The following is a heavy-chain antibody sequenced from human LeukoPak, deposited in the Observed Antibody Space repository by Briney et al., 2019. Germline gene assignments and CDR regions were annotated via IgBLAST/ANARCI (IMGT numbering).Heavy chain of an antibody. V-gene: IGHV1-24*01. D-gene: IGHD6-13*01. Sequence: ASVKVSCKVSGYTLTELSMHWVRQAPGKGLEWMGGFDPEDGETIYAQKFQGRVTMTEDTSTDTAYMELSSLRSKDTAVYYCATDDPNSSSWQFDYWGQGTLVTVSS. CDR3: ATDDPNSSSWQFDY. J-gene: IGHJ4*02. CDR1: GYTLTELS. CDR2: FDPEDGET.